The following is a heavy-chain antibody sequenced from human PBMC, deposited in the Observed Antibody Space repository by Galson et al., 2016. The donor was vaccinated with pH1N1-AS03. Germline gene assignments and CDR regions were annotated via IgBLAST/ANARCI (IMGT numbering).Heavy chain of an antibody. J-gene: IGHJ4*02. D-gene: IGHD3-16*01. CDR3: VAYDWGRPDF. Sequence: SLRLSCAVSGFTLSTYWMYWVRQTPGKRPVWVSRISRDGSTREHADSVKGRFSVSRDNARNILHLHMINLRDDDTAVYYCVAYDWGRPDFWGQGTLVTVSS. CDR1: GFTLSTYW. CDR2: ISRDGSTR. V-gene: IGHV3-74*03.